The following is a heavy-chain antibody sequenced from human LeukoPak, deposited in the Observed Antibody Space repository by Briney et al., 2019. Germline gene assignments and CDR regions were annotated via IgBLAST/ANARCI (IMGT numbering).Heavy chain of an antibody. CDR2: FRSVVAGGTT. CDR3: VTDTVVPLAQIDH. CDR1: GLTSSDAW. Sequence: PRRSLRPSSAPSGLTSSDAWTGWGRHAPGEGLGWVGCFRSVVAGGTTGYAAPVEGRFMISRAGSKHTLSLQMSSLEIEDTAGYICVTDTVVPLAQIDHWGQGTLVTVSS. J-gene: IGHJ4*02. D-gene: IGHD2-15*01. V-gene: IGHV3-15*01.